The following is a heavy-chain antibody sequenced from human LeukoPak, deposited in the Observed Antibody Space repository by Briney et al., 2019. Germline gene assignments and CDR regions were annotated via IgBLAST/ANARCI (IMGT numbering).Heavy chain of an antibody. V-gene: IGHV4-59*01. D-gene: IGHD3-16*01. J-gene: IGHJ3*02. CDR3: ARAVIDDDDAFDI. Sequence: SETLSLTCTVSGGSISSYYWSWIRQPPGKGLEWIGYIYYSGSTNYNPSLKSRITISVDTSKNQFSLKLSSVTAADTAAYYCARAVIDDDDAFDIWGQGTMVTVSS. CDR2: IYYSGST. CDR1: GGSISSYY.